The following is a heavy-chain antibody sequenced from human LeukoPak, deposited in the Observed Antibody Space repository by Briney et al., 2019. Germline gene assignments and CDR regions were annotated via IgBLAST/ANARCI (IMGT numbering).Heavy chain of an antibody. CDR2: IIPIFGTA. D-gene: IGHD3-3*01. Sequence: ASVKVSCKASGGTFSSYAISWVRQAPGQGLEWMGGIIPIFGTANYAQKFQGRVTITADESTSTAYMELSSLRFEDTAVYYCARRTSTIFGVAEGYYFDYWGQGTLVTVPS. CDR3: ARRTSTIFGVAEGYYFDY. J-gene: IGHJ4*02. V-gene: IGHV1-69*13. CDR1: GGTFSSYA.